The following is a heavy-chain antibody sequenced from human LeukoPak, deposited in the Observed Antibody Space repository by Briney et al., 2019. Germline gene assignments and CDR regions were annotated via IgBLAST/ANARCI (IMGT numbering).Heavy chain of an antibody. CDR1: GFTLSNYW. J-gene: IGHJ4*02. Sequence: GGSLRLSCAASGFTLSNYWMHWVRQAPGKGLVWVSRINSDGSRTNYADSVKGRFTISRDNAKNTLYLQMNSLRTEDTAVYYCATDRNSGKYYDYWGQGTLVSVSS. V-gene: IGHV3-74*01. CDR2: INSDGSRT. D-gene: IGHD1-26*01. CDR3: ATDRNSGKYYDY.